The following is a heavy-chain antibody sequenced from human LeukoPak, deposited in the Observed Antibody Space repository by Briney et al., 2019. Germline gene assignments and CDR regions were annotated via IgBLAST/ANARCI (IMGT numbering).Heavy chain of an antibody. CDR1: GFTFSSYG. J-gene: IGHJ6*02. CDR3: AKAIYSSYTARNNYYSLDL. D-gene: IGHD6-6*01. CDR2: ISGSGGST. V-gene: IGHV3-23*01. Sequence: PGGSLRLSCAASGFTFSSYGMHWVRQAPGKGLEWVSGISGSGGSTYYADSVKGRFTISRDNSKNMLYLQMNSLTTDDTAVYYCAKAIYSSYTARNNYYSLDLWGQGTTGIVSS.